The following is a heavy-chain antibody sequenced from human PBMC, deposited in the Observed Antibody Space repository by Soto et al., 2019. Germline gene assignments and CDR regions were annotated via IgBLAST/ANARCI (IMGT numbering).Heavy chain of an antibody. J-gene: IGHJ5*01. V-gene: IGHV1-3*01. D-gene: IGHD2-15*01. Sequence: ASVKVSCKASGYTFTSYAMHSVRQAPGQRHEWMGWINAGNGNTKYSQKFQGRVTITRDTSASTAYMELSSLRSEDTAVYYCASVWCSGGGCYRYWFDSWGQGTLV. CDR3: ASVWCSGGGCYRYWFDS. CDR1: GYTFTSYA. CDR2: INAGNGNT.